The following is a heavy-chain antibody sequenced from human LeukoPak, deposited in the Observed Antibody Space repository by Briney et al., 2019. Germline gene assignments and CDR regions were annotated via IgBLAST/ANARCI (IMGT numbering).Heavy chain of an antibody. V-gene: IGHV1-2*02. CDR2: INPNSGGT. Sequence: ASVKVSCKASGYTFTGYYMHWVRQAPGQGLEWMGWINPNSGGTNYAQKFQGRVTMTRDTSISTAYMELSRLRSDDTAVYYCARCTPSIRAAAVRVWFDPWGQGTLVTVSS. J-gene: IGHJ5*02. CDR1: GYTFTGYY. D-gene: IGHD6-13*01. CDR3: ARCTPSIRAAAVRVWFDP.